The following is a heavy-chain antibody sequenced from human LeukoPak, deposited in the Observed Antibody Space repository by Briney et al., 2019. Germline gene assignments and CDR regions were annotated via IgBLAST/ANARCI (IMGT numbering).Heavy chain of an antibody. CDR2: IYPGDSDT. D-gene: IGHD2-21*02. CDR3: ARPGLLRLHPSTTPVPGRIDY. J-gene: IGHJ4*02. CDR1: GYSFTSYW. Sequence: GESLKISCKGCGYSFTSYWIGWVRQMPGKGLEWMGIIYPGDSDTRYSPSFQGQVTISADKSTSTAYLQWSSLKASDTAMYYCARPGLLRLHPSTTPVPGRIDYWGQGTLVTVSS. V-gene: IGHV5-51*01.